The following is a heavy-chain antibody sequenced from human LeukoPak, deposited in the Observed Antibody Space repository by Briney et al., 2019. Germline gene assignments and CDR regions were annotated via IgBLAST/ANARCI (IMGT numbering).Heavy chain of an antibody. CDR1: VYTLATYN. Sequence: ASEKVSCKASVYTLATYNMYWVRHAPGQGFEWMGIIDPSGGSTTYAQKFQGRVTMTRDTSTSTVYMELSSLRSEDSAMYFRARDPCTRTSCYRAYWGQGTLVTVSS. D-gene: IGHD2-2*02. CDR2: IDPSGGST. J-gene: IGHJ4*02. CDR3: ARDPCTRTSCYRAY. V-gene: IGHV1-46*01.